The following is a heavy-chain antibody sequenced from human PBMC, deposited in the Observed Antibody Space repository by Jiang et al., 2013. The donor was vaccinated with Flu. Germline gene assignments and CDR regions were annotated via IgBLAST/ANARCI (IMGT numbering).Heavy chain of an antibody. Sequence: VQLLESGGGVVQPGRSLRLSCAASGFTFSSYGMHWVRQAPGKGLEWVAVIWYDGSNKYYADSVKGRFTISRDNSKNTLYLQMSSLRAEDTAVYYCARDKGTRYFDQGYFDLWGRGTLVTVSS. V-gene: IGHV3-33*01. D-gene: IGHD3-9*01. CDR2: IWYDGSNK. CDR3: ARDKGTRYFDQGYFDL. CDR1: GFTFSSYG. J-gene: IGHJ2*01.